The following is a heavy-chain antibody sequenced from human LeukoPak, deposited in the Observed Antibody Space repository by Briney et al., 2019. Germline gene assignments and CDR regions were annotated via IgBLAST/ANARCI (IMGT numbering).Heavy chain of an antibody. J-gene: IGHJ4*02. CDR1: GFTFSSYS. D-gene: IGHD5-18*01. V-gene: IGHV3-21*01. CDR3: ARASGDVVETATMGSY. Sequence: GGSLRLSCAASGFTFSSYSMNWVLQAPGKGLEWVSSISSSSSSIYYADSVKGRFTISRDNAKNSLYLQMNGLRAEDTAVYYCARASGDVVETATMGSYWGQGALVTVSS. CDR2: ISSSSSSI.